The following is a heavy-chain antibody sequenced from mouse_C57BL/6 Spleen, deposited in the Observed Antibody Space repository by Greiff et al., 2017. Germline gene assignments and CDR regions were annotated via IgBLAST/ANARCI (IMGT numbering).Heavy chain of an antibody. J-gene: IGHJ1*03. CDR2: FYPGSGSI. V-gene: IGHV1-62-2*01. Sequence: VQLQQSGAELVKPGASVKLSCKASGYSFTEYSIHWVKQRSGQGLVWIGWFYPGSGSINYNEEFKDKATLTADKSSSTVYMELSRLTSEDSAVYFCARHEDGGDDVGWYFEVWGTGTTVTVSS. D-gene: IGHD2-2*01. CDR3: ARHEDGGDDVGWYFEV. CDR1: GYSFTEYS.